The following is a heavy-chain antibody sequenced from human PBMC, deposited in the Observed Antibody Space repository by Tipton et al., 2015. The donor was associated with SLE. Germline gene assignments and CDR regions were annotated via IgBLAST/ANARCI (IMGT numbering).Heavy chain of an antibody. D-gene: IGHD5-24*01. CDR1: GGSISSGDYY. Sequence: TLSLTCTVSGGSISSGDYYWSWIRQPPGKGLEWIGNIYYSGSTYYNPSLKSRVTISVDTSKNQFSLKLSSVTAADTAVYYCARDLDGYNYGDYWGQGILVTVSS. V-gene: IGHV4-30-4*01. J-gene: IGHJ4*02. CDR3: ARDLDGYNYGDY. CDR2: IYYSGST.